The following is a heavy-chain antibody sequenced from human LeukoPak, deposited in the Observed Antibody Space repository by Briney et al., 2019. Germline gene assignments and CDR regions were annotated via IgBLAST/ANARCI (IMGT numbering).Heavy chain of an antibody. D-gene: IGHD3-10*01. V-gene: IGHV4-34*01. CDR2: INHSGST. J-gene: IGHJ4*02. CDR3: ARASVRGLKPWVRYYFDY. CDR1: GGSFSGYY. Sequence: QPSETLSLTCAVYGGSFSGYYWSWIRQPPGKGLEWIGEINHSGSTNYNPSLKSRVTISVDTSKNQFSLKLSSVTAADTAVYYCARASVRGLKPWVRYYFDYWGQGTLVTVSS.